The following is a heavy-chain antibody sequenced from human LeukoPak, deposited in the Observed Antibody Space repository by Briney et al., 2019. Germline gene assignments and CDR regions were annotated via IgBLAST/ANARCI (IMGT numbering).Heavy chain of an antibody. J-gene: IGHJ1*01. V-gene: IGHV1-2*02. CDR3: ARAPPLRDDFWSGYYSALGYFQH. Sequence: ASVKVSCKASGYTFTGYYMHWVRQAPGQGLEWMGWINPNSGGTNYAQKFQGRVTMTRDTSISTAYMELSRLRSDDTAVYYCARAPPLRDDFWSGYYSALGYFQHWGQGTLVTVSS. CDR1: GYTFTGYY. D-gene: IGHD3-3*01. CDR2: INPNSGGT.